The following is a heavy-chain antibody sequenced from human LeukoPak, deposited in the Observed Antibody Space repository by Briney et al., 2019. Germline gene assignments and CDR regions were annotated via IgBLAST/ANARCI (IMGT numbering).Heavy chain of an antibody. CDR3: ARDSSSWYLGFDY. D-gene: IGHD6-13*01. Sequence: GASVKVSCKASGYTFTSYDINWVRQATGQGLEWMGWMNPNSGNTGYARKFQGRVTMTRNTSISTAYMELSSLRSEDTAVYYCARDSSSWYLGFDYWGQGTLVTVSS. CDR2: MNPNSGNT. J-gene: IGHJ4*02. V-gene: IGHV1-8*01. CDR1: GYTFTSYD.